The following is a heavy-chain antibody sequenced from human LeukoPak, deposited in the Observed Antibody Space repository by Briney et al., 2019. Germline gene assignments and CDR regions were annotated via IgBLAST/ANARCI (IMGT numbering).Heavy chain of an antibody. CDR2: IGTAGDP. D-gene: IGHD3-10*01. V-gene: IGHV3-13*05. CDR3: ARGRPVTMVRGVTPPSYRMDV. J-gene: IGHJ6*04. CDR1: GFTFRSYD. Sequence: GGSLRLSCAASGFTFRSYDMHWVRQATGKGLEWVSAIGTAGDPYYPGSVKGRFTISRENAKNSLYLQMNSLRAGDTAVYYCARGRPVTMVRGVTPPSYRMDVWGKGTTVTVFS.